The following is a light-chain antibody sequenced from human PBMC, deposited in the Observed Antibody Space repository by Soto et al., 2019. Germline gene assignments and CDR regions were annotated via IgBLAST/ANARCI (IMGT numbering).Light chain of an antibody. CDR1: SSDVGGYNY. J-gene: IGLJ1*01. CDR3: SSYTSSSTLRV. V-gene: IGLV2-14*01. CDR2: DVN. Sequence: QSALTQPASVSGSPGQSITISCTGTSSDVGGYNYVSWYQQHPGKAPKLMNYDVNNRPSGVSNRFSGSKSGNTASLTISGLQAEDEADYSCSSYTSSSTLRVFGTGTKVTVL.